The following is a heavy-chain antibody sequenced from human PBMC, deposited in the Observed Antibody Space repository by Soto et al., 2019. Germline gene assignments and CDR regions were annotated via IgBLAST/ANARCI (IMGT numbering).Heavy chain of an antibody. J-gene: IGHJ6*02. CDR2: IIPILGIA. V-gene: IGHV1-69*04. CDR1: GYTFTSYA. Sequence: GASVKVSCKASGYTFTSYAMHWVRQAPGQRLEWMGRIIPILGIANYAQKFQGRVTITADKSTSTAYMELSSLRSEDTAVYYCATGYYYDSSGYYWPYGMDVWGQGTTVTVS. CDR3: ATGYYYDSSGYYWPYGMDV. D-gene: IGHD3-22*01.